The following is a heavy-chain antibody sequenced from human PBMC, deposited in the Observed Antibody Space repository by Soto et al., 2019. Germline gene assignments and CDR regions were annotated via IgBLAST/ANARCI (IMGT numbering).Heavy chain of an antibody. J-gene: IGHJ6*02. CDR2: INPSGGST. Sequence: ASVKVSCKASGYTFTSYYMHWVRQAPGQGLEWMGIINPSGGSTSYAQKFQGRVTMTRDTSTSTVYMEQSSLRAEDTAVYYCAKVSLPPFAPMVRGEIYLGPHRPPYYYYGMDVWGQGTTVTVSS. CDR1: GYTFTSYY. D-gene: IGHD3-10*01. V-gene: IGHV1-46*01. CDR3: AKVSLPPFAPMVRGEIYLGPHRPPYYYYGMDV.